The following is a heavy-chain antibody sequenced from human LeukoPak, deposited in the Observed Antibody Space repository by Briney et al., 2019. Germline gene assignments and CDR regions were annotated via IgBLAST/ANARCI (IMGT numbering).Heavy chain of an antibody. CDR1: GFXFSSYA. J-gene: IGHJ4*02. V-gene: IGHV3-23*01. Sequence: GGSLRLSCAASGFXFSSYAMSWVRQAPGKGLEWVSAISGSGGSTYYADSVKGRFTISRDNSKNTLYLQMNSLRAEDTAVYYCAKVPGQIYYFDYWGQGTLVTVSS. CDR2: ISGSGGST. CDR3: AKVPGQIYYFDY.